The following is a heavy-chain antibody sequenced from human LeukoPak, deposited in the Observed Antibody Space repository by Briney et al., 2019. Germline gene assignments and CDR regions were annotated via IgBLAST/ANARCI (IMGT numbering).Heavy chain of an antibody. D-gene: IGHD5-18*01. J-gene: IGHJ4*02. CDR2: IFPRNGDT. V-gene: IGHV1-2*02. Sequence: ASVKVSCKTSGYTFTDFYFYWLRQAPGQGLEWVGWIFPRNGDTNYAQKFQDRVTLSRDTSISTAYMELSRLTSDDAAIYYCARDGDSPMVDFDYWGQGTLVTVSS. CDR3: ARDGDSPMVDFDY. CDR1: GYTFTDFY.